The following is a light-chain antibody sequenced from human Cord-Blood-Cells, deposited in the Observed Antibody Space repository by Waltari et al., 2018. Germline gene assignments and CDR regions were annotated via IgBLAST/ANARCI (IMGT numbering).Light chain of an antibody. Sequence: EIVLTQSPGTLSSSPGERATLSCRASQSVSSSYLAWYQQKPGQATRLLIYGASSRATGIPDRFSGSGSGTDFTLTISRLEPEDFAVYYCQQYGSSPYTFGQGTKLEIK. J-gene: IGKJ2*01. V-gene: IGKV3-20*01. CDR3: QQYGSSPYT. CDR2: GAS. CDR1: QSVSSSY.